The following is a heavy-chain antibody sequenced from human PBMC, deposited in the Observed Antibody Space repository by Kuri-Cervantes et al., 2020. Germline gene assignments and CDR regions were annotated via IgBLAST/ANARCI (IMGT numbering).Heavy chain of an antibody. J-gene: IGHJ4*02. D-gene: IGHD1-26*01. V-gene: IGHV4-31*02. CDR1: GGSISSGGYY. CDR2: IYYSGST. CDR3: ARGRGGVVGATYFDY. Sequence: SCTVSGGSISSGGYYWSWIRQHPGKGLEWIGYIYYSGSTYYNPSLKSRVTISVDTSKNQFSLKLSSVTAADTAVYYCARGRGGVVGATYFDYWGQGTLVTVSS.